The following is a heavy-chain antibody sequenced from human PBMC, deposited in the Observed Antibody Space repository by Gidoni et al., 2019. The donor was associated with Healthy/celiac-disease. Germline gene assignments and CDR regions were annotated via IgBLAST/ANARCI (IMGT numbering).Heavy chain of an antibody. J-gene: IGHJ4*02. V-gene: IGHV3-33*01. CDR3: ARDPQYDLWSGYYRYYFDY. CDR1: GFTFSSLG. CDR2: IWYDGSNK. D-gene: IGHD3-3*01. Sequence: QVQLVESGGGVVQPGRSLRPSCAASGFTFSSLGMHWVRQAPGKGLEWVVVIWYDGSNKDDADSVKGRFTISRDNSKNTLYLQMNSLRAEDTAVYYCARDPQYDLWSGYYRYYFDYWGQGTLVTVSS.